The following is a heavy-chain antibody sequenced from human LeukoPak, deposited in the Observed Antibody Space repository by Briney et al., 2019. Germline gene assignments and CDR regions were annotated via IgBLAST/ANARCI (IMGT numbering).Heavy chain of an antibody. V-gene: IGHV4-61*02. CDR2: IYTSGST. J-gene: IGHJ4*02. CDR1: GGSISSGSYY. CDR3: ARERGVGATGY. Sequence: SETLSLTCTVSGGSISSGSYYWSWIRQPAGKGLEWIGRIYTSGSTNYNPSLKSRVTISVDTSKNQFSLKLSSVTAADTAVYCCARERGVGATGYWGQGTLVTVSS. D-gene: IGHD1-26*01.